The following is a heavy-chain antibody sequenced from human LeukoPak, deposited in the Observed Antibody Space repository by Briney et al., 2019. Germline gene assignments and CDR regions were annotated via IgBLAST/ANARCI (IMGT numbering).Heavy chain of an antibody. V-gene: IGHV3-48*01. CDR1: GFTFSNYN. J-gene: IGHJ4*02. CDR2: ISSDGYTI. D-gene: IGHD2-2*01. CDR3: ARPYCSSTSCPTFDD. Sequence: GGSLRLSCAASGFTFSNYNMNWVRQAPGKGLEGVSYISSDGYTIFYADSVQGRFTISRENAKNSLFLQMNSLRAEDTAMYYCARPYCSSTSCPTFDDWGQGTLVTVSS.